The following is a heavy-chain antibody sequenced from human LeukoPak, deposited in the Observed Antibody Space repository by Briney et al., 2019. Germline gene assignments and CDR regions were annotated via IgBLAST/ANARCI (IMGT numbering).Heavy chain of an antibody. CDR1: GGSISSYY. CDR2: IYPSGST. J-gene: IGHJ5*02. CDR3: ARDLRRCSSTSCYGDWFDP. D-gene: IGHD2-2*01. V-gene: IGHV4-4*07. Sequence: SETLSLTCTVSGGSISSYYWSWIRQPAGKGLEWIGRIYPSGSTNYSPSLKSRVTMSVDTSKNQFSLKLSSVTAADTAVYYRARDLRRCSSTSCYGDWFDPWGQGTLVTVSS.